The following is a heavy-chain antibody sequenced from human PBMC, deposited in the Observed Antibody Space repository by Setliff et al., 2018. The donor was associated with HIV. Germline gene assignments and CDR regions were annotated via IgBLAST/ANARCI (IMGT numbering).Heavy chain of an antibody. Sequence: GESLKISCKTSGYSFTTYWIGWVRQMPGKGLEWMAILYPGDSDTRYSPSFQSQVTVSADKSIGTAYLQWNSLKASNTALYFCARAPNSPYYSNVWYADHWGQGTLVTVSS. CDR1: GYSFTTYW. CDR3: ARAPNSPYYSNVWYADH. D-gene: IGHD3-22*01. V-gene: IGHV5-51*01. CDR2: LYPGDSDT. J-gene: IGHJ5*02.